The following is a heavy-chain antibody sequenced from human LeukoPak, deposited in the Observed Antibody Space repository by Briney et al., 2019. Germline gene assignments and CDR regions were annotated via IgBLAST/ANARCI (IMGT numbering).Heavy chain of an antibody. CDR1: GYSISSGYY. J-gene: IGHJ4*02. CDR3: ARAGRYGDYGYFDY. V-gene: IGHV4-61*01. CDR2: IYYSGST. D-gene: IGHD4-17*01. Sequence: SETLSLTCTVSGYSISSGYYWGWIRQPPGKGLEWIGYIYYSGSTNYNPSLKSRVTISVDTSKNQFSLKLSSVTAADTAVYYCARAGRYGDYGYFDYWGQGTLVTVSS.